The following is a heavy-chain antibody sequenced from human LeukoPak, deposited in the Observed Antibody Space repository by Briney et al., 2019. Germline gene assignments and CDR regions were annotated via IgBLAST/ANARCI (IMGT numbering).Heavy chain of an antibody. V-gene: IGHV3-23*01. Sequence: GGSLRLSFAASGFTFSSYAMSWVRPAPGKGPEWVSAISGSGGKTYYADSVKGRFTISRDNSKNTLYLQMNSLRAEDTAVYYCAKGRKWELPFDYWGQGTLVTVSS. D-gene: IGHD1-26*01. CDR2: ISGSGGKT. CDR1: GFTFSSYA. J-gene: IGHJ4*02. CDR3: AKGRKWELPFDY.